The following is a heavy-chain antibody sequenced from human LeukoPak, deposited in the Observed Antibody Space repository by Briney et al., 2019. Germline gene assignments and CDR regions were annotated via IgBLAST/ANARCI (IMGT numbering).Heavy chain of an antibody. J-gene: IGHJ4*02. D-gene: IGHD3-22*01. CDR1: GFTFSNCT. V-gene: IGHV3-64D*09. CDR3: VKGAESFCDSRSDY. CDR2: LSSNGGTT. Sequence: PGGSLRLSCSASGFTFSNCTMHWVRQAPGKGLEYVSALSSNGGTTYYTDSVKGRFTISRDNSKNTLYLQMSSLRREDTAVYYCVKGAESFCDSRSDYWGQGTLVTVSS.